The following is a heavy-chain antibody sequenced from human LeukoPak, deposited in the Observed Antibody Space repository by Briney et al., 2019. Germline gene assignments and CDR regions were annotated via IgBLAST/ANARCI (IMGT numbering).Heavy chain of an antibody. CDR1: GFTFSSYS. CDR3: ARVGFPTYFDY. D-gene: IGHD3-16*01. CDR2: ISSSSSGI. J-gene: IGHJ4*02. Sequence: PGGSLRLSCAASGFTFSSYSMNWVRQAPGKGLEWVSSISSSSSGIYYADSVKGRFTISRDNAKNSLYLPITSLRAEDTAVYYCARVGFPTYFDYWGQGTLVTVSS. V-gene: IGHV3-21*01.